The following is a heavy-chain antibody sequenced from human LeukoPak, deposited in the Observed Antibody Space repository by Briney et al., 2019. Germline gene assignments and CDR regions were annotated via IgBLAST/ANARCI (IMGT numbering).Heavy chain of an antibody. CDR3: ARDRGGSSTLDY. CDR1: GGSISSGSYY. V-gene: IGHV4-61*02. D-gene: IGHD6-6*01. J-gene: IGHJ4*02. Sequence: SETLSLTCTVSGGSISSGSYYWSWIRQPAGKGLEWIGRIYTSGSTNYNPSLKSRVTISVDTSKNQFSLKLSSVTAADTAVYYCARDRGGSSTLDYWGQGTLVTVSS. CDR2: IYTSGST.